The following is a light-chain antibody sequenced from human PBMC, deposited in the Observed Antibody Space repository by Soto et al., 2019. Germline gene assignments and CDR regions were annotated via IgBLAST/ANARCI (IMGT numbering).Light chain of an antibody. CDR3: SSYTGSSTL. V-gene: IGLV2-14*01. J-gene: IGLJ2*01. CDR2: DVS. CDR1: SSDVGGYNY. Sequence: QSALTQPASVSGSPGQSITISCTGTSSDVGGYNYVSWYQQHPGKAPKLMIYDVSNRPSGVSNRFSGSKSGNTASLTISGLQDEDEADYYCSSYTGSSTLFGGGTKLTVL.